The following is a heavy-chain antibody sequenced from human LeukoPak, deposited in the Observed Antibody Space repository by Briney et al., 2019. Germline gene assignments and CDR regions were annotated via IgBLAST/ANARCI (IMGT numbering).Heavy chain of an antibody. J-gene: IGHJ4*02. V-gene: IGHV3-30*18. CDR3: AKHVSSWFYY. Sequence: QTGGSLRLSCAASGFTFSSHDMHWVRKAPGKGLEWVTVISYDGSNKYYADSVKGRFTISRDNSRNTLYLQMNSLRAEDTAVYHCAKHVSSWFYYWGQGTLVTVSS. CDR2: ISYDGSNK. D-gene: IGHD6-13*01. CDR1: GFTFSSHD.